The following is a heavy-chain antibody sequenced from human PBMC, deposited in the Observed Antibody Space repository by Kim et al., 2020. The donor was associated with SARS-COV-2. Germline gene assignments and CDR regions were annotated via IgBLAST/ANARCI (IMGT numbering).Heavy chain of an antibody. J-gene: IGHJ5*02. V-gene: IGHV3-9*01. Sequence: GGSLRLSCAASGFTFGDYAMHWVRQAPGKGLEWVSGISWNSGSIGYADSVKGRFTISRDNAKNSLYLQMNSLRAEDTALYYCAALPPTKQLTRWGVYNWFDPWGQGTLVTVSS. D-gene: IGHD6-6*01. CDR3: AALPPTKQLTRWGVYNWFDP. CDR2: ISWNSGSI. CDR1: GFTFGDYA.